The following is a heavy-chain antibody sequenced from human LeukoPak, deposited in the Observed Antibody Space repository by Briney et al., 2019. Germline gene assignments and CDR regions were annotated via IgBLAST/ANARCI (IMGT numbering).Heavy chain of an antibody. V-gene: IGHV1-2*02. CDR2: FNLKTGVT. Sequence: ASVKVSCKASGYTFTDYYLHWVRQAPGPGLELMWWFNLKTGVTKYAQNFQGRVTMTRDTSINTAYMEVSRLRSDDTAVFYCARDLARYSPDLDYWGQGTLVTVSS. CDR1: GYTFTDYY. J-gene: IGHJ4*02. D-gene: IGHD1-26*01. CDR3: ARDLARYSPDLDY.